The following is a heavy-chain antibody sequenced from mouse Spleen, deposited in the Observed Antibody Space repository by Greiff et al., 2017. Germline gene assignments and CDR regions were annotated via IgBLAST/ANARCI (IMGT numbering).Heavy chain of an antibody. J-gene: IGHJ3*01. CDR3: TSSLGP. D-gene: IGHD3-3*01. CDR1: GYTFTDYE. V-gene: IGHV1-15*01. Sequence: VQLQESGAELVRPGASVTLSCKASGYTFTDYEMHWVKQTPVHGLEWIGAIDPETGGTAYNQKFKGKAILTADKSSSTAYMELRSLTSEDSAVYYCTSSLGPWGQGTLVTVSA. CDR2: IDPETGGT.